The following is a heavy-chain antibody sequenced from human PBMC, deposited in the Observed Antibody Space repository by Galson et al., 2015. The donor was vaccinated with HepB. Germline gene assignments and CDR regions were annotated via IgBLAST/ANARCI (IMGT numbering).Heavy chain of an antibody. CDR3: AKDLSGYGSSYFDY. Sequence: SLRLSCAASGFTFSSYGMHWVRQAPGKGLEWVAVISYDGSNKYYADSVKGRFTISRDNSKNTLYLQMNSLRAEDTAVYYCAKDLSGYGSSYFDYWGRGTLVPVSS. J-gene: IGHJ4*02. V-gene: IGHV3-30*18. CDR1: GFTFSSYG. CDR2: ISYDGSNK. D-gene: IGHD5-12*01.